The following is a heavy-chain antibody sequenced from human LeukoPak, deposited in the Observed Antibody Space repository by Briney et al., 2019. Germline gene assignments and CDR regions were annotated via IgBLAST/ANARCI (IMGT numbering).Heavy chain of an antibody. CDR3: ARDAITMVRGVVDY. V-gene: IGHV3-30*02. CDR1: GFTFSSYA. J-gene: IGHJ4*02. Sequence: GGSLRLSCVVSGFTFSSYAMHWVRQAPGKGLEWVAFIRYDGSNKYYADSVKGRFTISRDNSKNTLYLQMNSLRPEDTAVYYCARDAITMVRGVVDYWGQGTLVTVSS. CDR2: IRYDGSNK. D-gene: IGHD3-10*01.